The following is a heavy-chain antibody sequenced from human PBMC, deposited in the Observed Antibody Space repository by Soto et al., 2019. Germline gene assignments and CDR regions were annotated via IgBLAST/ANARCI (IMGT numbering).Heavy chain of an antibody. CDR2: INHSGGT. J-gene: IGHJ3*02. V-gene: IGHV4-34*01. Sequence: PSETLSLTCAVSGGSFSDYHWSWIRQPPGKGLEWIGEINHSGGTNYNPSLKSRVTISVDTSKNQFSLRLSSVTAADTAVYYCARPSLEKRGELEGAFDIWGQGTMVTVSS. CDR1: GGSFSDYH. CDR3: ARPSLEKRGELEGAFDI. D-gene: IGHD1-7*01.